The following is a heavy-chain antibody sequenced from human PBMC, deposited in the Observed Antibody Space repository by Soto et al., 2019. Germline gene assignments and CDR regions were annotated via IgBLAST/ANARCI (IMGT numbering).Heavy chain of an antibody. V-gene: IGHV3-21*01. CDR3: ASLSRFALDY. Sequence: GGSLRLSCAASGFTFNTYSMNWVRQAPGKGLEWVSSISSTSSYIYYTDSVKGRFTISRDNAKNSLYLQMNSLRAEDTAVYYCASLSRFALDYWGQGTLVTVSS. CDR1: GFTFNTYS. CDR2: ISSTSSYI. J-gene: IGHJ4*02. D-gene: IGHD3-10*01.